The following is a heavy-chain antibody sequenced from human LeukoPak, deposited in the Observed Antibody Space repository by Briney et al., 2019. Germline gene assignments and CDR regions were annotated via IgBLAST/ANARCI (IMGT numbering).Heavy chain of an antibody. CDR3: VRDGGVYAFDS. Sequence: GGALRLSCAASGFIFSSFWMHWVRQVPGKGPVWVSHINKDGSSTSYADSVKGRVTISRDNATSTLYLQMNSLRAEDTAVYYCVRDGGVYAFDSWGLGTLVSVSS. V-gene: IGHV3-74*01. D-gene: IGHD5/OR15-5a*01. CDR2: INKDGSST. CDR1: GFIFSSFW. J-gene: IGHJ4*02.